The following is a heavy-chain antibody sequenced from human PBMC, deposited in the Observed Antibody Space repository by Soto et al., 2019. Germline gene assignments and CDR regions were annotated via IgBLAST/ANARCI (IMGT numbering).Heavy chain of an antibody. D-gene: IGHD3-3*01. CDR2: MGAYTGNT. J-gene: IGHJ5*02. CDR1: GYTFTSYG. Sequence: ASVKVSCKASGYTFTSYGTCWVRQAPGEGLEWVGWMGAYTGNTDYAERLRGRVTMTTDTSTSTAYMELRRLRSDDTAMYYCARWTVLRFLEWPPEGWFDPWGQGTLGTVSS. CDR3: ARWTVLRFLEWPPEGWFDP. V-gene: IGHV1-18*04.